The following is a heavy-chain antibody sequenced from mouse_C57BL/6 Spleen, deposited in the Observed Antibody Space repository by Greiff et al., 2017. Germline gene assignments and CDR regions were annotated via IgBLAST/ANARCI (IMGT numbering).Heavy chain of an antibody. CDR1: GFSLTSYG. V-gene: IGHV2-2*01. J-gene: IGHJ4*01. Sequence: QVHVKQSGPGLVQPSQSLSITCTVSGFSLTSYGVHWVSQSPGKGLAWLGVIWSGGSTDYNAAFISRLSISKDNSKSQVVFKMNSLQADDTAIYYCARKHYYGSSDYWGQGTSVTVSS. CDR3: ARKHYYGSSDY. CDR2: IWSGGST. D-gene: IGHD1-1*01.